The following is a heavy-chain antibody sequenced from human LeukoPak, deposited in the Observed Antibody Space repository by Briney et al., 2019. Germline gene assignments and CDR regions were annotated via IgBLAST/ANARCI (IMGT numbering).Heavy chain of an antibody. J-gene: IGHJ5*02. CDR2: ISSSSSYI. CDR1: GFTFSSYS. Sequence: GGSLRLSCAASGFTFSSYSTNWVRQAPGKGLEWVSSISSSSSYIYYADTVKGRFTISRDNAKNSLYLQMNSLRAEDTAVYYCARGLPAHNWFDPWGQGTLVTVSS. V-gene: IGHV3-21*01. CDR3: ARGLPAHNWFDP. D-gene: IGHD2-2*01.